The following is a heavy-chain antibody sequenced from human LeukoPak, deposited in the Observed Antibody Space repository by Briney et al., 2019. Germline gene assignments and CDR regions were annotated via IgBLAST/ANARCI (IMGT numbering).Heavy chain of an antibody. D-gene: IGHD5-24*01. CDR3: ARDKERDGYNSGFDY. CDR1: GGSISSGDYY. V-gene: IGHV4-30-4*01. J-gene: IGHJ4*02. Sequence: SQTLSLTCTVSGGSISSGDYYWSWIRQAPGKGLEWIGYIHYSGSTYYTPSLKSRVTISADTSKNQFSLKLSSVTAADTALYYCARDKERDGYNSGFDYWGQGTLVTVSS. CDR2: IHYSGST.